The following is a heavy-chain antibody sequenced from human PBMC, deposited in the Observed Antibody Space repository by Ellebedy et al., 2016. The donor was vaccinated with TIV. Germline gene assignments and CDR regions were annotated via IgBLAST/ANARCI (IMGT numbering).Heavy chain of an antibody. Sequence: PGGSLRLSCAASGFIVSSNYMSWVRQAPGKGLEWVSIIYSGGGTYYADSVKGRFTISRDNSKNKLYLQMNSLRVEYTAVYYCASRPNGDYHFLDYWGQGTLVTVSS. V-gene: IGHV3-66*01. D-gene: IGHD4-17*01. J-gene: IGHJ4*02. CDR3: ASRPNGDYHFLDY. CDR1: GFIVSSNY. CDR2: IYSGGGT.